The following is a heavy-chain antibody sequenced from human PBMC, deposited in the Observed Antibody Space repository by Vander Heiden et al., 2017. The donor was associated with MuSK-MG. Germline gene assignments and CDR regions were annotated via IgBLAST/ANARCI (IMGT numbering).Heavy chain of an antibody. D-gene: IGHD3-3*01. Sequence: QVQLQESGPGLVTPSETLSLTCTVSGGSISSYYWSWIRQPPGKGLEWIGYIYYSGSTNYNPSLKSRVTISVDTSKNQFSLKLSSVTAADTAVYYCARVGGYYDFWSGSGSPAYYYYYMDVWGKGTTVTVSS. J-gene: IGHJ6*03. CDR3: ARVGGYYDFWSGSGSPAYYYYYMDV. CDR2: IYYSGST. V-gene: IGHV4-59*01. CDR1: GGSISSYY.